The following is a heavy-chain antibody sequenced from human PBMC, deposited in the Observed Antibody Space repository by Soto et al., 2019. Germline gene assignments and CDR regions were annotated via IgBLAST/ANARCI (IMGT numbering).Heavy chain of an antibody. V-gene: IGHV4-34*01. CDR2: INHSGST. D-gene: IGHD7-27*01. CDR1: GGSFSGYY. J-gene: IGHJ4*02. Sequence: QVQLQQWGAGLLKPSETLSLTCAVYGGSFSGYYWNWIRQPPGKGLEWIGEINHSGSTNYNPSLKXRVTISVDTSKHQFSLKLSSVPAADTAVYYCARGWGRIFDYWGQGTLVTVSS. CDR3: ARGWGRIFDY.